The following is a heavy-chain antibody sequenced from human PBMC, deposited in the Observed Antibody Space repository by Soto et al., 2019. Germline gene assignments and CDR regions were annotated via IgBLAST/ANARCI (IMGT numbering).Heavy chain of an antibody. V-gene: IGHV4-59*01. D-gene: IGHD3-9*01. CDR2: IYYSGST. J-gene: IGHJ3*02. Sequence: SETLSPTGTVPGGSISSYYWAWIRQPPGKGLEWIGYIYYSGSTNYDPSLKSRVTTSVDTSKNQFSLKLSSVTAADTAVYYCARAKARYFDWLSPPASDAFDIWGQGTMVTVSS. CDR3: ARAKARYFDWLSPPASDAFDI. CDR1: GGSISSYY.